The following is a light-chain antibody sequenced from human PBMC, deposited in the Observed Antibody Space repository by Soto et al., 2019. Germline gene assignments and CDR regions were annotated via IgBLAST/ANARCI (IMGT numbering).Light chain of an antibody. CDR1: SSDVGGYNY. CDR3: CSYAGDYTFV. V-gene: IGLV2-11*01. CDR2: DVK. Sequence: QSVLTQPRSVSGSPGQSVTISCTGTSSDVGGYNYVTWYQQYPGKAPKVIIYDVKTRPSGVPDRFSGSKSGNTASLTISGLQAEDEADYYCCSYAGDYTFVFGTGTKLTVL. J-gene: IGLJ1*01.